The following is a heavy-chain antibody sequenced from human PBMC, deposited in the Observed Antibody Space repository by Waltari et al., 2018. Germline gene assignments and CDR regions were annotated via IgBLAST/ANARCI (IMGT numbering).Heavy chain of an antibody. V-gene: IGHV1-69*13. CDR2: IIPIFGTA. D-gene: IGHD1-26*01. CDR3: ARDGRQGAAFDI. J-gene: IGHJ3*02. Sequence: QVQLVQSGAEVKKPGSSVKASCKACGGTFSSHDIAWVRQAPGQGLEWMGRIIPIFGTANYAQKFQGRVTITADKSTSTAYMELSSLRSEDTAVYYCARDGRQGAAFDIWGQGTMVTVSS. CDR1: GGTFSSHD.